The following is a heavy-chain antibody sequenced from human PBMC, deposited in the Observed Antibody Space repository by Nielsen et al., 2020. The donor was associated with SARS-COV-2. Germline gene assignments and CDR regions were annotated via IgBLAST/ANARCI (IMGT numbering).Heavy chain of an antibody. J-gene: IGHJ4*02. CDR2: ITASSSST. V-gene: IGHV3-23*01. CDR3: TRVYYYGSGSLDY. D-gene: IGHD3-10*01. CDR1: GFTFSSYA. Sequence: GGSLRLSCAASGFTFSSYAMSWVRQAPGKGLEWVSTITASSSSTYYADSVKGRCTISRDNSKNTLYLQMNSLRVEDTAVYYCTRVYYYGSGSLDYWGQGTLVTVSS.